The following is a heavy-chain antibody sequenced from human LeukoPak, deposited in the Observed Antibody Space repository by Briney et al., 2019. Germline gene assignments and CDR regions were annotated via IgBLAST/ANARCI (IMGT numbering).Heavy chain of an antibody. D-gene: IGHD5-18*01. V-gene: IGHV3-23*01. CDR2: ISGSGGST. J-gene: IGHJ3*02. Sequence: GGSLRLSCAASGFTFSGYAMSWVRQAPGKGLEWVSAISGSGGSTYYADSVKGRFTISRDNSKNTPYLQMNSLRAEDTAVYYCAKDCTAMVMGDAFDIWGQGTMVTVSS. CDR3: AKDCTAMVMGDAFDI. CDR1: GFTFSGYA.